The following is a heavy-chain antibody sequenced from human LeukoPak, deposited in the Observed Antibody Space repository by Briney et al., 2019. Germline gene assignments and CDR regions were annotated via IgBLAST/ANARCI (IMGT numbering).Heavy chain of an antibody. CDR3: SREHYSTSDY. CDR1: GGSVSSGSYY. D-gene: IGHD1/OR15-1a*01. V-gene: IGHV4-39*01. J-gene: IGHJ4*02. CDR2: IYYTANS. Sequence: PSETLSLTCTVSGGSVSSGSYYWAWIRQPPGKGLEWIASIYYTANSYYNPSLRSRLTISVDSSKDQFSLRLSSVTAADTAVYYCSREHYSTSDYWGQGSLVTVSS.